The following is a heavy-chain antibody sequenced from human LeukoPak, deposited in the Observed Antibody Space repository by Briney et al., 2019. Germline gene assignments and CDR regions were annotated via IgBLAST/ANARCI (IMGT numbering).Heavy chain of an antibody. CDR3: ARDPVPAADYNWFDP. V-gene: IGHV7-4-1*02. J-gene: IGHJ5*02. CDR2: INTNTGNP. Sequence: ASVKVSCKASGYTSTSYAMNWVRQAPGQGLEWMGWINTNTGNPSYAQGFTGRFVFSLDTSVSTAYLQISSLKAEDTAVYYCARDPVPAADYNWFDPWGQGTLVTVSS. CDR1: GYTSTSYA. D-gene: IGHD2-2*01.